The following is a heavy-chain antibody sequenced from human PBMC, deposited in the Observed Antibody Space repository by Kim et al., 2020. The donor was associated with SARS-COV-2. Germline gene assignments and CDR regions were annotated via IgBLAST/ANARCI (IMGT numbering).Heavy chain of an antibody. Sequence: GGSLRLSCAASGFTFGNSAMSWVRQAPGKGLEWVSGIFGSGSGTYYADSVKGRFTISRDNFQSTLFLQMDNLRAEDTAVYYCARHLNVTTVTFYCYFDLWGRGTMVTVSS. J-gene: IGHJ2*01. CDR3: ARHLNVTTVTFYCYFDL. CDR1: GFTFGNSA. CDR2: IFGSGSGT. D-gene: IGHD2-21*02. V-gene: IGHV3-23*01.